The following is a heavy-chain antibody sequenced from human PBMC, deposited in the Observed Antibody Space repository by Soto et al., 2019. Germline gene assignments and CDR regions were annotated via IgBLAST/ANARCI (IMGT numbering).Heavy chain of an antibody. D-gene: IGHD6-25*01. CDR2: IHPGNSRS. V-gene: IGHV5-51*01. CDR3: ARHESSGYID. CDR1: GYSFTNYW. J-gene: IGHJ4*02. Sequence: GESLKISCQGSGYSFTNYWTAWVRQMPGKGLEWMGVIHPGNSRSVYSPSFQGQVTISADKSSSTAYLQWSSLKASDTAIYYCARHESSGYIDWGQGTLVTVS.